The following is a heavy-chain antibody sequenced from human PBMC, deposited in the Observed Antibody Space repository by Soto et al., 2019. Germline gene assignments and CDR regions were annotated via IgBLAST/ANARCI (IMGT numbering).Heavy chain of an antibody. CDR2: ISGSGNTI. CDR3: ARGRYALDY. V-gene: IGHV3-11*01. J-gene: IGHJ4*02. CDR1: GFTLSDYY. Sequence: GSLRLSCAASGFTLSDYYMSWIRQAPGKGPEWVSHISGSGNTIDYADSVKGRFTISRDNAKNSLHLQMNSLRDDDTAVFYCARGRYALDYWGQGTRVTVSS. D-gene: IGHD3-16*01.